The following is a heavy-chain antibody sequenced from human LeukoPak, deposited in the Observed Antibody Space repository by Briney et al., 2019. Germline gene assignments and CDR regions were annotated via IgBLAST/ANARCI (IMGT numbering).Heavy chain of an antibody. CDR1: GGSISSYY. J-gene: IGHJ4*02. CDR3: AREGRSSSSGY. CDR2: IYSSGST. V-gene: IGHV4-4*07. D-gene: IGHD6-6*01. Sequence: SETLSLTCTVSGGSISSYYWSWIRQPAGKGLEWIGRIYSSGSTDYNPSLKSRATMSVDTSKNQFSLKLDSVTAADTAVYYCAREGRSSSSGYWGQGTLVTVSS.